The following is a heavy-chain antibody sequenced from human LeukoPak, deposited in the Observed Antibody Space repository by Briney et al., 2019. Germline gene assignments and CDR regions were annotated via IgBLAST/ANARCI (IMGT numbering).Heavy chain of an antibody. V-gene: IGHV3-74*01. J-gene: IGHJ4*02. Sequence: GGSLRLSCVVSGFTFSSNWMHWVRQAPGKGLVGVSHISRDGSEKRYADSVKGRFTTSRDNAKNTLYLQMNSLRAEDMAVYYCARDQYGSTDYWSQGTLVTVSS. D-gene: IGHD3-10*01. CDR1: GFTFSSNW. CDR3: ARDQYGSTDY. CDR2: ISRDGSEK.